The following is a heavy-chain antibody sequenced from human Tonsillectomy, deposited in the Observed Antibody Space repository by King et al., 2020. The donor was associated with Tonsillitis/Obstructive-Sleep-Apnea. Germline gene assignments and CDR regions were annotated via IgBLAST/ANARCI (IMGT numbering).Heavy chain of an antibody. CDR1: GFTFSSYA. CDR3: ASGRDSSPHSCISTSCYSPFDY. V-gene: IGHV3-23*04. J-gene: IGHJ4*02. Sequence: VQLVESGGGLLQPGGSLRLSCAASGFTFSSYAMNWVRQAPGKGLEWVSTISGSGGDTYYADSVKGRFTSSRDNSKNTLYLQMNSLRDEDTAVYYCASGRDSSPHSCISTSCYSPFDYWGQGTLVTVSS. CDR2: ISGSGGDT. D-gene: IGHD2-2*02.